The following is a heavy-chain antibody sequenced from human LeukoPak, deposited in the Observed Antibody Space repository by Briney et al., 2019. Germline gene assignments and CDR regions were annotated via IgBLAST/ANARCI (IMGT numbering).Heavy chain of an antibody. V-gene: IGHV3-30*02. CDR1: GFTFSSYG. Sequence: AGGSLRLSCAASGFTFSSYGMHWVRQAPGKGLEWVAFIRYDGSNKYYADSVKGRFTISRDNSKNMLYLQMNSLRAEDTAVYYCARDKLYDFWSGPLDYWGQGTLVTVSS. CDR3: ARDKLYDFWSGPLDY. D-gene: IGHD3-3*01. J-gene: IGHJ4*02. CDR2: IRYDGSNK.